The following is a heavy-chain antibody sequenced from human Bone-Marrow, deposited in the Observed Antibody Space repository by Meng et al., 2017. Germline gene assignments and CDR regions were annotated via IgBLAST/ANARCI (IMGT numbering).Heavy chain of an antibody. Sequence: GESLKISCAASGFTFSRFAMHWVRQAPGKGLEWVAVISYDGSNTYHADSVKGRFTISRDNSKNTLYLQMNTLRAEDTAVYYCARVEPQMVTSYFDYWGQGTTVTVSS. CDR1: GFTFSRFA. CDR3: ARVEPQMVTSYFDY. CDR2: ISYDGSNT. D-gene: IGHD5-18*01. J-gene: IGHJ4*03. V-gene: IGHV3-30*01.